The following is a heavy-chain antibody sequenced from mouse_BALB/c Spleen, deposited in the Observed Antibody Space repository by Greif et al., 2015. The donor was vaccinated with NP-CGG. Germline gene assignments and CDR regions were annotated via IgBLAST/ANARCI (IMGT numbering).Heavy chain of an antibody. J-gene: IGHJ4*01. CDR1: GFTFSSYG. CDR2: ISSGGSYT. Sequence: EVKLMESGGDLVKPGGSLKLSCAASGFTFSSYGMSWVRQTPDKRLEWVATISSGGSYTYYPDSVKGRFTISRDNAKNTLYLQMSSLKSEDTAMYYCARGGDYEGSAMDYWGQGTSVTVSS. V-gene: IGHV5-6*01. D-gene: IGHD2-4*01. CDR3: ARGGDYEGSAMDY.